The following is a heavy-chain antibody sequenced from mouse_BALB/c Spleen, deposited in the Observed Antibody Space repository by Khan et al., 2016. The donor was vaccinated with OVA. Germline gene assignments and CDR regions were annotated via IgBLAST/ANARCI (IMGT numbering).Heavy chain of an antibody. J-gene: IGHJ3*01. CDR2: INPNTGNT. D-gene: IGHD2-2*01. CDR1: GYSFTGYY. Sequence: VHVKQSGPDLVKTGASVKISCKASGYSFTGYYMNWVKQSHGKSLECIGRINPNTGNTNYNQKFKAKAILTVDTSSSTAYMELRSLTSEDSAVYYCARGYDFFAHWGQGTLVTVSA. CDR3: ARGYDFFAH. V-gene: IGHV1-26*01.